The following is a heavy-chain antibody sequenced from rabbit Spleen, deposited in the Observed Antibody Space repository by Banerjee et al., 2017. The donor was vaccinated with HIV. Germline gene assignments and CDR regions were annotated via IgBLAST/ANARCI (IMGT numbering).Heavy chain of an antibody. CDR1: GVSFSISSY. D-gene: IGHD8-1*01. V-gene: IGHV1S40*01. J-gene: IGHJ3*01. CDR2: IDAGSSGFT. CDR3: ARDTGSSFSSYGMDL. Sequence: QSLEESGGDLVKPGASLTLTCTASGVSFSISSYMCWVRQAPGKGLEWIACIDAGSSGFTYFATWAKGRFTISKTSATTVTLQMTSLTAADTATHFCARDTGSSFSSYGMDLWGQGTLVTVS.